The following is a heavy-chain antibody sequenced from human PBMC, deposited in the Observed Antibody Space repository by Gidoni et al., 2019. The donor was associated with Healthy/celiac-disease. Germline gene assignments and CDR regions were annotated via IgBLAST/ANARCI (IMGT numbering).Heavy chain of an antibody. CDR1: GFPFSSYA. D-gene: IGHD5-12*01. CDR3: ARDTSGYDPFFDY. Sequence: QVQLVESGGGVVQPGRSLRLSCAASGFPFSSYAMHWVRQAPGKGLGWVAVISYDGSNKYYADSVKGRFTISRDNSKNTLYLQMNSLRAEDTAVYYCARDTSGYDPFFDYWGQGTLVTVSS. V-gene: IGHV3-30-3*01. J-gene: IGHJ4*02. CDR2: ISYDGSNK.